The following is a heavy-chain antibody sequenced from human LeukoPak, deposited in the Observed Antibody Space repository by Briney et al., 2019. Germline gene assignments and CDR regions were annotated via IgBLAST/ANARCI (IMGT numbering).Heavy chain of an antibody. Sequence: ASVKVSCKASGYTFTSYGISWVRQAPGQGLEWMGWISAYNGNTNYAQKLQGRVTMTTDTSTSTAYMELRSLRSDDTAVYYCARAMIVVVITGDAFDIWGQGTMVTVSS. CDR3: ARAMIVVVITGDAFDI. CDR1: GYTFTSYG. CDR2: ISAYNGNT. D-gene: IGHD3-22*01. V-gene: IGHV1-18*01. J-gene: IGHJ3*02.